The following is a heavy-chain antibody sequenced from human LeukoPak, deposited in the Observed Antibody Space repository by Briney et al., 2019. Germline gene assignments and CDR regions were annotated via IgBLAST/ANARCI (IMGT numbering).Heavy chain of an antibody. CDR2: IYIGGAS. V-gene: IGHV4-59*01. D-gene: IGHD3-10*01. CDR1: GGSICVYS. Sequence: SETLSLSCTVSGGSICVYSWDWVRQPPGEGLEWLGYIYIGGASPYTRSPTSLVTMSVDASTDTFSLELTSVSAADTAICFCARGLAVRGLDVG. CDR3: ARGLAVRGLDV. J-gene: IGHJ6*01.